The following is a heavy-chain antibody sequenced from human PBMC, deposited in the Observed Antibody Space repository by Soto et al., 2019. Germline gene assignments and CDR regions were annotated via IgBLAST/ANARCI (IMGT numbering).Heavy chain of an antibody. D-gene: IGHD3-16*02. V-gene: IGHV1-2*04. CDR1: GYTFTGYY. CDR2: INPNSGGT. Sequence: ASVKVSCKASGYTFTGYYMHWVRQAPGQGLEWMGWINPNSGGTNYAQKFQGWVTMTRDTSISTAYMELSRLRSDDTAVYYCARDPSVGRGELSSYYFDYWGQGTLVTVSS. J-gene: IGHJ4*02. CDR3: ARDPSVGRGELSSYYFDY.